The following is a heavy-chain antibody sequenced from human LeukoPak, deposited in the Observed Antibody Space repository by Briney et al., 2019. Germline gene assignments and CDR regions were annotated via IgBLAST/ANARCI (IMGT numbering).Heavy chain of an antibody. D-gene: IGHD6-19*01. Sequence: SVKVSCKASGGTFSSYAISWVRQAPGQGLEWMGRIIPILGIANYAQKFQGRVTITADKSTGTAYMELSSLRSEDTAVYYCARDKAVAGTPYFDYWGQGTLVTVSS. CDR3: ARDKAVAGTPYFDY. J-gene: IGHJ4*02. CDR1: GGTFSSYA. CDR2: IIPILGIA. V-gene: IGHV1-69*04.